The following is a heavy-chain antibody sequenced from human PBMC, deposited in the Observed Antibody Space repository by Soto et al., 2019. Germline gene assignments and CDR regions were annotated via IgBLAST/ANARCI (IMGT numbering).Heavy chain of an antibody. J-gene: IGHJ4*01. CDR1: GFTFSNAW. CDR3: TTDSYSTIILVRFDY. Sequence: PGGSLRLSRAASGFTFSNAWINWVRQAPGKGLEWVGRIKSKTDGGTTDYAEPVKGRFAISRDDSNNMVYLQMNSLKIEDTAVYYCTTDSYSTIILVRFDYWGHGTLVTVSS. V-gene: IGHV3-15*07. CDR2: IKSKTDGGTT. D-gene: IGHD3-22*01.